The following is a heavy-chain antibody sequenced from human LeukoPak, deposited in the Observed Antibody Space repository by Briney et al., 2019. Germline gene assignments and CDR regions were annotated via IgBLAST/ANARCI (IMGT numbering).Heavy chain of an antibody. CDR2: ISSSSSYI. J-gene: IGHJ4*02. V-gene: IGHV3-21*01. D-gene: IGHD1-1*01. Sequence: GGALRLSCAASGFTFSSYSMNWVRQAPGKGLGWGSSISSSSSYIYYADSVKGRFTISRDNAKSSLYLQMNSLRAEDTAVYYCARGFWNDGRANFDYWGQGTLVTVSS. CDR1: GFTFSSYS. CDR3: ARGFWNDGRANFDY.